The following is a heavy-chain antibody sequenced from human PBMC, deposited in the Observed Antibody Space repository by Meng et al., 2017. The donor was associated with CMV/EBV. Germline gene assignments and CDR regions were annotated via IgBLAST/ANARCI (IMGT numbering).Heavy chain of an antibody. CDR2: IYYSGST. V-gene: IGHV4-39*07. CDR3: AAGTSPLSDY. CDR1: GGSISSSSYY. J-gene: IGHJ4*02. Sequence: GSLRLSCTVSGGSISSSSYYWGWIRQPPGKGLEWIGSIYYSGSTYYNPSLKSRVTISVDTSKNQFSLKLSSVTAADTAVYYCAAGTSPLSDYWGQGTLVTVSS. D-gene: IGHD6-13*01.